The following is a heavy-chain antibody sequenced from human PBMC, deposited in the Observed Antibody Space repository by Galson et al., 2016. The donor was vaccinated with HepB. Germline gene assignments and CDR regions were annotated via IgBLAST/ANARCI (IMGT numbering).Heavy chain of an antibody. D-gene: IGHD6-19*01. Sequence: SLRLSCAASGFTFSDCAMNWVRQAPGKGLEWVSGISGNGGTTYYADFLKGRFTISRDNSKNTVSLQMNYLRVEDTAVYFCAKDEGQWPGSDYFYYGMDVWGQGTTVTVSS. J-gene: IGHJ6*02. CDR2: ISGNGGTT. CDR1: GFTFSDCA. V-gene: IGHV3-23*01. CDR3: AKDEGQWPGSDYFYYGMDV.